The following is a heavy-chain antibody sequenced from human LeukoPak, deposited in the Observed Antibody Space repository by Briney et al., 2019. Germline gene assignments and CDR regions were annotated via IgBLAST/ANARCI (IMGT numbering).Heavy chain of an antibody. J-gene: IGHJ4*02. CDR2: IVPSGVNT. Sequence: GGSLRLSCAASGFTFSSYAMTWVRQAPGRGLEWVSAIVPSGVNTYYADSVKGRFTISRDNSKNTLYLQRNSLRAEDTAVYYCAIRYCGTTRCCNWGQGTLVTVSS. V-gene: IGHV3-23*01. CDR1: GFTFSSYA. CDR3: AIRYCGTTRCCN. D-gene: IGHD2-2*01.